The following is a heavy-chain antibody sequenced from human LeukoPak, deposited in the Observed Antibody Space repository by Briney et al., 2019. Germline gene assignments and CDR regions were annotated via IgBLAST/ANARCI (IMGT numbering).Heavy chain of an antibody. CDR2: MYYTGST. Sequence: SETLSLTCLVSGDSIRSNSHYWGWIRQPPGKGLEWIGSMYYTGSTYNNPSLKSRVTISVDASTNQFSLKLDSVTAADTAVYYCARQYFVGTQLLWFDSWGQGTRVAVSS. V-gene: IGHV4-39*01. CDR1: GDSIRSNSHY. CDR3: ARQYFVGTQLLWFDS. J-gene: IGHJ5*01. D-gene: IGHD3-9*01.